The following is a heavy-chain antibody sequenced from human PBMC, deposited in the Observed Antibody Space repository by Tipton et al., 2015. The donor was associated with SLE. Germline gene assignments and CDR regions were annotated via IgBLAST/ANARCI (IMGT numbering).Heavy chain of an antibody. CDR3: ARVSALVYYYYGMDV. CDR1: GYSISSGYY. V-gene: IGHV4-38-2*01. CDR2: IYHSGST. D-gene: IGHD2-8*02. J-gene: IGHJ6*02. Sequence: TLSLTCAVSGYSISSGYYWGWIRQPPGKGLEWIGSIYHSGSTYYNPSLKSRVTISVDTSKNQFSLKLSSVTAADTAVYYCARVSALVYYYYGMDVWGQGTTVTVSS.